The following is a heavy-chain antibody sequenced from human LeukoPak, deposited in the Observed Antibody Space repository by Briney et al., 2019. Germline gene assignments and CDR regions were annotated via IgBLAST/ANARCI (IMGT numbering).Heavy chain of an antibody. J-gene: IGHJ3*02. CDR2: IYYSGST. Sequence: SETLSLTCTVSGGSISSSSYYWSWIRQPPGKGLEWIGYIYYSGSTNYNPSLKSRVTISVDTSKNQFSLKLSSVTAADTAVYYCARDAPNYDILTGYYNDAFDIWGQGTMVTVSS. CDR1: GGSISSSSYY. V-gene: IGHV4-61*01. D-gene: IGHD3-9*01. CDR3: ARDAPNYDILTGYYNDAFDI.